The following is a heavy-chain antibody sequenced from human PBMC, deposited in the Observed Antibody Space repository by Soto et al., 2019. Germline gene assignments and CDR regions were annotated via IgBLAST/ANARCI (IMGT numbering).Heavy chain of an antibody. Sequence: SKTLSLTCTVSGGSISSGDYYWSWIRQPPGKGLEWIGYIYYSGSTYYNPSLKSRVTISVDTSKNQFSLKLSSVTAADTAVYYCARPPLWFGELPTGHYGMDVWGQGTTVTVSS. CDR2: IYYSGST. J-gene: IGHJ6*02. CDR1: GGSISSGDYY. D-gene: IGHD3-10*01. CDR3: ARPPLWFGELPTGHYGMDV. V-gene: IGHV4-30-4*01.